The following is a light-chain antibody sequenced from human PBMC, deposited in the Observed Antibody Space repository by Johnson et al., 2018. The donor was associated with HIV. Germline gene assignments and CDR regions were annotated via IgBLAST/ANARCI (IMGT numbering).Light chain of an antibody. CDR3: GTWDSSLSVYV. Sequence: QSVLTQPPSVSAAPGQRVTRSYSGSSSNIGNNYVSWYQQLPGTAPKLLIYENNKRPSGIPDRFSGSKSGTSATLGITGLQTGDEADYYCGTWDSSLSVYVFGTGTAVTVL. J-gene: IGLJ1*01. V-gene: IGLV1-51*02. CDR2: ENN. CDR1: SSNIGNNY.